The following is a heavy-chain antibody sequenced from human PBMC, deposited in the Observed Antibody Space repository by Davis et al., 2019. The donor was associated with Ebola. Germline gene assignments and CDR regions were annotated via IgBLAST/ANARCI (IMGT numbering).Heavy chain of an antibody. V-gene: IGHV3-48*02. D-gene: IGHD4-17*01. J-gene: IGHJ4*02. Sequence: GGSLRLSCAASGFTFSSYDMNWVRQAPGKGLEWVSYISSSSSTIYYADSVKGRFTISRDNAKNSLYLQMNSLRDEDTAVYYCARGRPSTVTKGFYFDYWGQGTLVTVSS. CDR3: ARGRPSTVTKGFYFDY. CDR2: ISSSSSTI. CDR1: GFTFSSYD.